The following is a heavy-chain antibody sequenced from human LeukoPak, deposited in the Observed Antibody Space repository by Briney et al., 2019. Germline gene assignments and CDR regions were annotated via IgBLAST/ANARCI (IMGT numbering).Heavy chain of an antibody. V-gene: IGHV1-69*13. Sequence: ASVKVSCKASGGTFSSYAISWVRQAPGQGLEWMGGIIPNFGTANYAQKFQGRVTITADGSTSTAYMELSSLRSEDTAVYYCARAPIQTPKEWLPLLNYYYYGMDVWGHGTTVTVSS. D-gene: IGHD3-3*01. J-gene: IGHJ6*02. CDR3: ARAPIQTPKEWLPLLNYYYYGMDV. CDR2: IIPNFGTA. CDR1: GGTFSSYA.